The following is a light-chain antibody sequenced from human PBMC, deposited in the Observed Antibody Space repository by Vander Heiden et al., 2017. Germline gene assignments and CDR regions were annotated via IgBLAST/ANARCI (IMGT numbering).Light chain of an antibody. J-gene: IGKJ1*01. Sequence: DIVITHSPDSLSVCLGVRSTINCKSSQSVVYSLNNGNYLAWYQQKPGQPPKLVIYRASTRESGVPDRFIGSGSGTDFTLTISSLQAEDVAVYYCQQYYSTPQTFGQGTKVEI. CDR1: QSVVYSLNNGNY. V-gene: IGKV4-1*01. CDR2: RAS. CDR3: QQYYSTPQT.